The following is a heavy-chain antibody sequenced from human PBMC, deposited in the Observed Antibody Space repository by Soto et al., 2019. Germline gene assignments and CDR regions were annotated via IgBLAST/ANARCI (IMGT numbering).Heavy chain of an antibody. J-gene: IGHJ5*02. CDR3: AHSLIGYYYDSSGSNWFDP. CDR2: IYWDDDK. V-gene: IGHV2-5*02. D-gene: IGHD3-22*01. CDR1: GFSLSTSGVG. Sequence: QITLKESGPTLVKPTQTLTLTCTFSGFSLSTSGVGVGWIRQPPGKALEWLALIYWDDDKRYSPSLKSRLTITKNTPKNPVGPTMTTMDPVDTATYYCAHSLIGYYYDSSGSNWFDPWGQGTLVTVSS.